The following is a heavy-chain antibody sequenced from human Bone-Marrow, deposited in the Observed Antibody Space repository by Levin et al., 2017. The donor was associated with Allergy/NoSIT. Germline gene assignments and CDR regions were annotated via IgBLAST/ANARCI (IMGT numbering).Heavy chain of an antibody. J-gene: IGHJ4*02. Sequence: SLKISCAASGFTFDDYALHWVRQAPGKGLEWVSSISWNSGFIAYADSVKGRFTISRDNAKKSLFLQMISLRTEDTALYYCAKGLKNYDILTGFDYWGQGTLVTVSS. CDR2: ISWNSGFI. CDR1: GFTFDDYA. D-gene: IGHD3-9*01. V-gene: IGHV3-9*01. CDR3: AKGLKNYDILTGFDY.